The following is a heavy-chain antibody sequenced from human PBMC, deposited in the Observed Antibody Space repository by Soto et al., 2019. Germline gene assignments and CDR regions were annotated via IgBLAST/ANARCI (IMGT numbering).Heavy chain of an antibody. CDR3: AKDSEDYDFLTGYAYFDY. Sequence: EVQLLESGGGLVQPGGSLRLSCTASGFTFRSYGMSWVRQAPGKGLEWVSGISGSGDSTYYADSVKGRFIISRDNSKNTLYLQMTSLRAEDTAVYYCAKDSEDYDFLTGYAYFDYWGQGTLVTVSS. CDR1: GFTFRSYG. D-gene: IGHD3-9*01. V-gene: IGHV3-23*01. J-gene: IGHJ4*02. CDR2: ISGSGDST.